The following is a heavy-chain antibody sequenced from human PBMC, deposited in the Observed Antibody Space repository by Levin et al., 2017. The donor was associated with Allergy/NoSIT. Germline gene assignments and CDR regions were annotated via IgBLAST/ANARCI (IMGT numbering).Heavy chain of an antibody. V-gene: IGHV3-23*01. CDR2: ITGSGDSS. CDR3: TKERDYFGSGSPFY. J-gene: IGHJ4*02. CDR1: GFTFSNYA. D-gene: IGHD3-10*01. Sequence: PGGSLRLSCVVSGFTFSNYAMSWVRQAPGKGLEWVSVITGSGDSSYCADSLKGRFTISRDNSRNTMYLQMNSLRVEDTAVYYCTKERDYFGSGSPFYWGQGTLVTVSS.